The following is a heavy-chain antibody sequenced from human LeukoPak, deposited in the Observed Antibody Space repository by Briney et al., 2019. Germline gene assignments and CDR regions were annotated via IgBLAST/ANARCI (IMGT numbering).Heavy chain of an antibody. CDR3: ARQGSSGYSNFDY. J-gene: IGHJ4*02. D-gene: IGHD3-22*01. Sequence: SETLSLTCTVSGGSISSSSYYWSWIRQPPGKGLEWIGYIYYSGSTNYNPSLKSRVTISVDTSKNQFSLKLSSVTAADTAVYYCARQGSSGYSNFDYWGQGTLVTVSS. CDR2: IYYSGST. CDR1: GGSISSSSYY. V-gene: IGHV4-61*05.